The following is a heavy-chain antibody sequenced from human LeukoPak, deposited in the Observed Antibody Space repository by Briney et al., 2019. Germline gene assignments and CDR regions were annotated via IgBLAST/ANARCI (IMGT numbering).Heavy chain of an antibody. Sequence: GGSLRLSCAASGFTFSTFAMVWLPQPPGKGLDWVSSIFPSGGELHYADYGGVRFTISRDNSQNTLYLQMNSLRADDTAVYYCAGLDAAMPDAFDIWGQGTTVTVSS. CDR2: IFPSGGEL. CDR3: AGLDAAMPDAFDI. V-gene: IGHV3-23*01. CDR1: GFTFSTFA. D-gene: IGHD5-18*01. J-gene: IGHJ3*02.